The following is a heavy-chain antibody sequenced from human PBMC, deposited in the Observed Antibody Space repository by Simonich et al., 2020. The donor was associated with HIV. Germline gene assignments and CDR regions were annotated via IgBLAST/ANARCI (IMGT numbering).Heavy chain of an antibody. Sequence: QVQLVESGGGVVQPGRSLRLSCAASGFTFSSYAMHWVRQAPGKGLEWVAVIPYDGSNKYYADSVKGRFTISRDKSKNTLYLQMNSLRAEDTAVYYCASGGSISSVWADDYWGQGTLVTVSS. CDR2: IPYDGSNK. CDR3: ASGGSISSVWADDY. D-gene: IGHD3-16*01. V-gene: IGHV3-30*07. CDR1: GFTFSSYA. J-gene: IGHJ4*02.